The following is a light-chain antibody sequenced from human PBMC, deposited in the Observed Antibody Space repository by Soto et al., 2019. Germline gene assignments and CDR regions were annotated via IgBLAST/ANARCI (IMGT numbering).Light chain of an antibody. CDR2: GAS. V-gene: IGKV1-27*01. J-gene: IGKJ5*01. CDR1: QGISNY. Sequence: DIQMTQSPSSLSASVGDRVTITCRASQGISNYLAWYQQKPGKVPKLLIYGASTRATGIPARFSGSGSGTEFTLTISSLQSEDSALYYCQQYKNWPPITFGQGTRLEIK. CDR3: QQYKNWPPIT.